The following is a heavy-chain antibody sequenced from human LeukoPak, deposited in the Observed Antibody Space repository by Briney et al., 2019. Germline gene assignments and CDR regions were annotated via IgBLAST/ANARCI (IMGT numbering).Heavy chain of an antibody. D-gene: IGHD5-18*01. V-gene: IGHV3-23*01. CDR1: GFTFSSYA. CDR3: AKDTASSWWYFDL. J-gene: IGHJ2*01. Sequence: PWGSLRLSCAASGFTFSSYAMSWVRQAPGKGLEWVSAIGGSGSTTYYADSVKGRFTISRDNSKNTLYLQMNSLRAEDTAVYYCAKDTASSWWYFDLWGRGTLVTVSS. CDR2: IGGSGSTT.